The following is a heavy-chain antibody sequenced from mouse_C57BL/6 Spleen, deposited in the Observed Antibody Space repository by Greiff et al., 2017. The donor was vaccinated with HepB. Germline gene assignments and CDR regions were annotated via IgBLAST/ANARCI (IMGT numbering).Heavy chain of an antibody. Sequence: QVQLQQSGAELAKPGASVKLSCKASGYTFTSYWMHWVNQRPGQGLEWIGYINPSSGYTKYNQKFKDKATLTADKSSSTAYMQLSSLTYEDSAVYYCAVDYDGYFDVWGTGTTVTVSS. J-gene: IGHJ1*03. CDR3: AVDYDGYFDV. CDR1: GYTFTSYW. V-gene: IGHV1-7*01. D-gene: IGHD2-4*01. CDR2: INPSSGYT.